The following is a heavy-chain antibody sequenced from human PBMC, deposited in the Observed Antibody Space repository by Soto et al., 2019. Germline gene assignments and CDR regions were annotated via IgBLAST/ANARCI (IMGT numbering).Heavy chain of an antibody. CDR3: ARHYPIGNNWNYFDY. D-gene: IGHD1-1*01. CDR1: GGSINSYY. V-gene: IGHV4-59*08. J-gene: IGHJ4*02. CDR2: ISYTGST. Sequence: SETLSLTCSVSGGSINSYYWGWIRQPPGKGLEWIGYISYTGSTDYRPSLKSRVTISVDTSKNQFSLKVRSVTAADTAIYFCARHYPIGNNWNYFDYWGRGTLVTVSS.